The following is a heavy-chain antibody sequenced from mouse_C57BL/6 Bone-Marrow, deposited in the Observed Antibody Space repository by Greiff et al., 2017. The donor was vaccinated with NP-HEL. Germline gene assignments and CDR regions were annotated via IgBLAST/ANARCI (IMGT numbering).Heavy chain of an antibody. Sequence: QVQLQQSGAELARPGASVKLSCKASGYTFTSYGISWVKQRPGQGLEWIGEIYPRSGNTYYNEKFKGKATLTADKSSSTAYMELRSLTSEDSAVYFCARGSAPDYWGQGTTLTVSS. CDR2: IYPRSGNT. V-gene: IGHV1-81*01. CDR1: GYTFTSYG. J-gene: IGHJ2*01. CDR3: ARGSAPDY.